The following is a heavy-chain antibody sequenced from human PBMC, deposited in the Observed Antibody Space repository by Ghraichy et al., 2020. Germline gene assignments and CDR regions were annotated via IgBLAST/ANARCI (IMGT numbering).Heavy chain of an antibody. CDR1: GGSIGRYY. V-gene: IGHV4-59*08. Sequence: ESLNISCTVSGGSIGRYYWNWIRQPPGKALEWIGYIYYSGGSNYNHYLKSRVSMSLDTSEGQFSLNLTSVTAADTAVYYCARSTGYSRSNWFDPWGQGSLVVVSA. J-gene: IGHJ5*02. CDR2: IYYSGGS. CDR3: ARSTGYSRSNWFDP. D-gene: IGHD5-12*01.